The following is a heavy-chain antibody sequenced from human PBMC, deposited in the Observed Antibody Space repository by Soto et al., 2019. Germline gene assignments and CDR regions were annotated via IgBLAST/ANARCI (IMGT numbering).Heavy chain of an antibody. V-gene: IGHV3-30-3*01. Sequence: PGGSLRLSCAASGFTFSSYAMHWVRQAPGKGLEWVAVISYDGSNKYYADSVKGRFTISRDNSKNTLYLQMNSLRAEDTAVYYCARGTTPYYYDSSGYPFDYWGQGTLVTVSS. D-gene: IGHD3-22*01. CDR2: ISYDGSNK. CDR1: GFTFSSYA. J-gene: IGHJ4*02. CDR3: ARGTTPYYYDSSGYPFDY.